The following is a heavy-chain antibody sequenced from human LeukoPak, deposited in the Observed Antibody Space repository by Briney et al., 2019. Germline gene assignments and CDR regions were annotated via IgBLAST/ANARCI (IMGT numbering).Heavy chain of an antibody. V-gene: IGHV3-48*03. CDR1: GFTFSSYE. CDR2: ISSSGSTI. D-gene: IGHD5-18*01. Sequence: GGSLRLSCAASGFTFSSYEMHWVRQAPGKGLEWISYISSSGSTIYYADSVKGRFTISRDNGKNSLYLQMNSLRAEDTAAYHCARVHYNTAMVDIDYWGQGTLVTVSS. J-gene: IGHJ4*02. CDR3: ARVHYNTAMVDIDY.